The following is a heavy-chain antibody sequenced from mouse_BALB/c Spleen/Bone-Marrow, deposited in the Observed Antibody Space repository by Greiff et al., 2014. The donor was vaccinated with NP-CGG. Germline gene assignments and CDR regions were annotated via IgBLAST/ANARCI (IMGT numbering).Heavy chain of an antibody. V-gene: IGHV1-14*01. CDR2: INPYNDGT. CDR1: GYTFTSYV. D-gene: IGHD2-10*02. CDR3: ARKVWYYAMDY. Sequence: EVQLQQSGPELVKPGASVKMSCKASGYTFTSYVMHWVKQKPGQGLEWIGYINPYNDGTKYNEKFKSKATLTSDKSSSTAYMELSSLTSEDSAVYYCARKVWYYAMDYWGQGTSVTVSS. J-gene: IGHJ4*01.